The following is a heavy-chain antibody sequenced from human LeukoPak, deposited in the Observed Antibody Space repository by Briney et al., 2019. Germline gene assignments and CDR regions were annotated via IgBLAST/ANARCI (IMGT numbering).Heavy chain of an antibody. CDR1: GFTFSSYS. CDR2: ISSSSGYI. D-gene: IGHD3-9*01. V-gene: IGHV3-21*01. J-gene: IGHJ4*02. Sequence: GGSLRLSCAASGFTFSSYSMNWVRQAPGKGLEWVSSISSSSGYIYYADSVKGRFTISRDNAKNSLYLQMNSLRAEDTAVYYCARDKDFDWPLGDYWGQGTLVTVSS. CDR3: ARDKDFDWPLGDY.